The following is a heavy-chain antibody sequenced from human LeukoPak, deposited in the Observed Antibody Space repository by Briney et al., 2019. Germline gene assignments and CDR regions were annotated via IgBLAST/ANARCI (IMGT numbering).Heavy chain of an antibody. J-gene: IGHJ4*02. CDR3: ARAPHTHPPGDYYDSSGYYSYYFDY. D-gene: IGHD3-22*01. V-gene: IGHV4-59*01. CDR2: IHYSGST. CDR1: GGSISSYY. Sequence: SETLSLTCTVSGGSISSYYWSWIRQPPGKGLEWIGYIHYSGSTHYNPSLKSRVTISVDTSKNQVSLKLRSVTAADTAVYYCARAPHTHPPGDYYDSSGYYSYYFDYWGQGTLATVSS.